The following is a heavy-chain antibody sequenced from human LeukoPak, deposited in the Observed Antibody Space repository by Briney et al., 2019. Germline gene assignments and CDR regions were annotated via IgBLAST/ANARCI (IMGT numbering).Heavy chain of an antibody. D-gene: IGHD3-22*01. J-gene: IGHJ4*02. CDR2: IKQDGSEK. CDR1: GFTFSSYW. CDR3: AKGLRYYDSSGYPGYYFDY. Sequence: GGSLRLSCAASGFTFSSYWMSWVRQAPGKGLEWVANIKQDGSEKYYVDSVKGRFTISRDNAKNSLYLQMNSLRAEDTAVYYCAKGLRYYDSSGYPGYYFDYWGQGTLVTVSS. V-gene: IGHV3-7*03.